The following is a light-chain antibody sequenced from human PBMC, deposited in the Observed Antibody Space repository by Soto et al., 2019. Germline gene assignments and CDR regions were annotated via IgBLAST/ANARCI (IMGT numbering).Light chain of an antibody. Sequence: QSVLTQPPSGSGAPGQRVIISCTGSSSNIGAGYDVHWYQQLPGTAPKLLIYGNSNRPSGVPDRFSGSKSGTSASLAITGLQAEDEADYYCQSYDSSLSVVFGGGTKLTVL. CDR1: SSNIGAGYD. V-gene: IGLV1-40*01. CDR2: GNS. J-gene: IGLJ2*01. CDR3: QSYDSSLSVV.